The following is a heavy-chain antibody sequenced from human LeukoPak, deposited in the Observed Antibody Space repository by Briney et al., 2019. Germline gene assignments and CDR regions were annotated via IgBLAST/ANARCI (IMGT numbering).Heavy chain of an antibody. CDR2: IKEDGSEK. Sequence: GGSLRLSCAASGFTFSSYWMSWVRQAPGKGLEWVANIKEDGSEKYYVDSVKGRFTISRDNAKNSLYLQMNSLRAEDTAVYYCARDRVATAGKRGNYWYFDLWGRGTLVTVSS. D-gene: IGHD6-13*01. J-gene: IGHJ2*01. CDR3: ARDRVATAGKRGNYWYFDL. CDR1: GFTFSSYW. V-gene: IGHV3-7*01.